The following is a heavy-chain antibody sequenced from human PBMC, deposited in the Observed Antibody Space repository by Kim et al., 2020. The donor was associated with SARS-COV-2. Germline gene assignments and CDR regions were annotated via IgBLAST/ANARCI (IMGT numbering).Heavy chain of an antibody. V-gene: IGHV3-23*01. J-gene: IGHJ4*02. CDR2: GTRT. Sequence: GTRTSYADAAKGRFTISRDNSQSTLYLQMNSLGAEDTAVYYCAKRPEAFDYWGQGPLVTVSS. D-gene: IGHD6-6*01. CDR3: AKRPEAFDY.